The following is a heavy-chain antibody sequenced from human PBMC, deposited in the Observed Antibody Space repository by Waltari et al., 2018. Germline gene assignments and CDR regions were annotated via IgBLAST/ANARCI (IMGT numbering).Heavy chain of an antibody. CDR1: GGSISNHY. CDR3: ARGGSGLNS. V-gene: IGHV4-59*11. J-gene: IGHJ4*02. Sequence: QVQLQESGPGLVKPSETLSLTCTVSGGSISNHYWSWIRQPPEKGLEWIGYIYFTGRTNYNPSLKSRVTRSVDTSKNQFALKVTSVTAADTAVYYCARGGSGLNSWGQGTLVTVSS. CDR2: IYFTGRT. D-gene: IGHD2-15*01.